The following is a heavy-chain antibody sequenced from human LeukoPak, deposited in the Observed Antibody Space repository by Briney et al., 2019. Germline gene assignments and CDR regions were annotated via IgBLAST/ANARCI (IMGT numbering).Heavy chain of an antibody. D-gene: IGHD4-17*01. CDR1: GGSISSSNW. V-gene: IGHV4-4*02. Sequence: PSETLSLTCAVPGGSISSSNWWSWVRQPPGKGLEWIGQIYHSGSTDYNPSLKSRVTISVDKSKNHFSLKLSSVTAADTAVYYCARDPYYGDYGGFGFDPWGQGTLVTVSS. CDR2: IYHSGST. J-gene: IGHJ5*02. CDR3: ARDPYYGDYGGFGFDP.